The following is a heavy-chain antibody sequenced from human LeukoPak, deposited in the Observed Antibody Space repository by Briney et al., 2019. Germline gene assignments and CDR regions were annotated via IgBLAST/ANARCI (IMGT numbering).Heavy chain of an antibody. D-gene: IGHD2-2*01. CDR1: GFTFSNAW. CDR3: TTAVERGGVVVPAASPIDY. V-gene: IGHV3-15*01. J-gene: IGHJ4*02. CDR2: IKSKTDGGTT. Sequence: GGSLRLSCAASGFTFSNAWMSWVRQAPGKGLEWVGRIKSKTDGGTTDYAAPVKGRFTISRDDSKNTLYLQMNSLKTEDTAVYYCTTAVERGGVVVPAASPIDYWGQGTLVTVSS.